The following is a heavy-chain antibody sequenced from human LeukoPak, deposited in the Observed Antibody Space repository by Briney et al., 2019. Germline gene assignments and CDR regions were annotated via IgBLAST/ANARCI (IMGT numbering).Heavy chain of an antibody. V-gene: IGHV4-59*12. CDR3: ARGRENWNYKFLDY. CDR2: IYYRGRT. Sequence: SETLSLTCTVSGGAISGYFWSWIRQPPGKGLEWIGYIYYRGRTNYNPSLKSRVTISVDTSKNQFSLKLSSVTAADTAVYYCARGRENWNYKFLDYWGQGTLVTVSS. CDR1: GGAISGYF. J-gene: IGHJ4*02. D-gene: IGHD1-7*01.